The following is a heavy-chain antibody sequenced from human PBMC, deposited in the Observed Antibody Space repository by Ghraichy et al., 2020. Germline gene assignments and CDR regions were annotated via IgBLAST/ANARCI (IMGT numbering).Heavy chain of an antibody. Sequence: GESLNISCAASGFTFSSFAMNWVRQAPGKGLEWVSTISNSGDSAFSAASVEGRFSISRDNYRKTLYLQMSSPRVDDTAIYFCVKGDLPYCTGGLCYPFPSCGRGTLVTVSS. V-gene: IGHV3-23*01. CDR3: VKGDLPYCTGGLCYPFPS. D-gene: IGHD2-8*02. J-gene: IGHJ5*02. CDR2: ISNSGDSA. CDR1: GFTFSSFA.